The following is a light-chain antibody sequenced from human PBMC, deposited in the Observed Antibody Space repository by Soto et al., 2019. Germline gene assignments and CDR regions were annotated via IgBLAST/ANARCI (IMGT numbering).Light chain of an antibody. CDR2: EVT. CDR3: SSYTTSSTYV. Sequence: QCALTQSPSGSGSPGQSVTISCTGTSSDVGHYNRVSWYQQPPGTAPKLMIYEVTNRPSGVPDRFSGSKSGNTASLIISGLQAEDEADYYCSSYTTSSTYVFGPGTKLTVL. CDR1: SSDVGHYNR. J-gene: IGLJ1*01. V-gene: IGLV2-18*02.